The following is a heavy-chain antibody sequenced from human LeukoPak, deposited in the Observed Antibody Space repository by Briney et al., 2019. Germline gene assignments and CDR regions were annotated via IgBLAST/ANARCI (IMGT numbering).Heavy chain of an antibody. J-gene: IGHJ4*02. V-gene: IGHV4-34*01. Sequence: SETLSLSCAVYGGSFSGYYWSWIRQPPGKGLEWIGEINHSGSTNYNPSLKSRVTISVDTSKNQFSLKLSSVTAADTAVYYCARERPYSSSWYTDYWGQGTLVTVSS. CDR1: GGSFSGYY. CDR3: ARERPYSSSWYTDY. D-gene: IGHD6-13*01. CDR2: INHSGST.